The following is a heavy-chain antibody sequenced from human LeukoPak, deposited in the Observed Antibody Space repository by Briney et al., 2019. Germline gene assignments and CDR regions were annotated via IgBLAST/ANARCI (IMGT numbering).Heavy chain of an antibody. CDR2: IIPIFGTA. Sequence: ASVKVSCKASGGTFSSYAISWVRQAPGQGLEWMGGIIPIFGTANYAQKFQGRVTITADESTSTAYMELSSLRSEDTAVYYCARVGATTGHFDYWGQGTLVTVSS. CDR1: GGTFSSYA. V-gene: IGHV1-69*13. D-gene: IGHD1-26*01. CDR3: ARVGATTGHFDY. J-gene: IGHJ4*02.